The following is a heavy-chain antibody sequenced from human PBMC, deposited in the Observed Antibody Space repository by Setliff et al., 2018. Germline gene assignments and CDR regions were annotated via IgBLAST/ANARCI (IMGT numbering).Heavy chain of an antibody. Sequence: ASVKVSCKASGYTFTSYGISWVRQAPGQGLEWMGWISAYNGNTKYSQKFQGRVTITRDTSASTAYMELSSLRSEDTAVYDCARGKWELLGTFDIWGQGTMVTVSS. V-gene: IGHV1-18*01. CDR1: GYTFTSYG. CDR3: ARGKWELLGTFDI. CDR2: ISAYNGNT. D-gene: IGHD1-26*01. J-gene: IGHJ3*02.